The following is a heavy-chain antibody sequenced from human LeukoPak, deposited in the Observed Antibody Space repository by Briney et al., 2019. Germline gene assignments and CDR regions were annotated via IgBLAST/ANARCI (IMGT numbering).Heavy chain of an antibody. D-gene: IGHD1-14*01. V-gene: IGHV3-74*01. CDR2: INPGGSST. CDR1: GFTFSSYW. Sequence: GGSLRLSCAASGFTFSSYWMHWVRQVPGKGLVLVSRINPGGSSTAYADSVKGRFTISRDNAKNTLYLQMDSLRAEDTAIYYCARSNQADDYWGQGTLVTVSS. J-gene: IGHJ4*02. CDR3: ARSNQADDY.